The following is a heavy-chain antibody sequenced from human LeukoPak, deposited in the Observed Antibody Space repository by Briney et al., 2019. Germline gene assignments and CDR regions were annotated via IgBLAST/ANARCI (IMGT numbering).Heavy chain of an antibody. J-gene: IGHJ4*02. Sequence: SETLSLTCTVSGGSISSSSYYWGWIRQPPGKGLEWIGSIYYSGSTYYNPSLKSRVSISVDTSKNQFSLKLSFMTAADTAVYYCARGVMAMGDSGLDYWGQGTLVTVSS. CDR2: IYYSGST. CDR3: ARGVMAMGDSGLDY. D-gene: IGHD2-21*02. V-gene: IGHV4-39*07. CDR1: GGSISSSSYY.